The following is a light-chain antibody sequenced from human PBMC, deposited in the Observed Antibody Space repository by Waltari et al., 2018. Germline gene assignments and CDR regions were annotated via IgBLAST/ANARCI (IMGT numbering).Light chain of an antibody. V-gene: IGLV2-14*03. Sequence: QSALTQPASVSGSPGQSITISCTGTSSDVGGYDFVSWYQQYPGKAPQPVSYDVYYRPSGVSDRVSASKSGNTASLTISGLQTEDEADYYCSSYTSISTSVVFGGGTKLTVL. CDR1: SSDVGGYDF. J-gene: IGLJ2*01. CDR3: SSYTSISTSVV. CDR2: DVY.